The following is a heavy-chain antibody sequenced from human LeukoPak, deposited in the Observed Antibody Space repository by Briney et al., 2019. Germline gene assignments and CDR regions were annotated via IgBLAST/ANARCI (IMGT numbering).Heavy chain of an antibody. Sequence: GGSLRLSCAASGFTFSSYEMNWVRQAPGKGLERVSYISSSGSTIYYADSVRGRFTISRDNAKNSLYLQMNSLRAEDTAVYYCARGGGYCSSTSCYYGMDVWGQGTTVTVS. D-gene: IGHD2-2*01. CDR3: ARGGGYCSSTSCYYGMDV. CDR2: ISSSGSTI. CDR1: GFTFSSYE. J-gene: IGHJ6*02. V-gene: IGHV3-48*03.